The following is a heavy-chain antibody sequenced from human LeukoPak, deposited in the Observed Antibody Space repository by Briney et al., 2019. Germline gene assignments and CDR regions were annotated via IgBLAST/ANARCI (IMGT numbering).Heavy chain of an antibody. CDR3: AREDPSSNGYYYDIAAFDI. V-gene: IGHV4-39*07. CDR1: GGYIYSTTYY. CDR2: VYYSGST. Sequence: SETLSLTCIVSGGYIYSTTYYWGWIRQPPGKGLEWIGSVYYSGSTYNNPSLKSRVTISVDTSKNQFSLKLSSVTAADTAVYYCAREDPSSNGYYYDIAAFDIWGQGTMVTVSS. J-gene: IGHJ3*02. D-gene: IGHD3-22*01.